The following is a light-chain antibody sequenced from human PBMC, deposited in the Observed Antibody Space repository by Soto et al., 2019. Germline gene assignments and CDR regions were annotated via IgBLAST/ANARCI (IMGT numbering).Light chain of an antibody. CDR3: QHYNSDPWT. CDR2: DAP. Sequence: DIEMTQSPSTLSASVGDRLTITCRASQTIRRWLAWYQQRPGKAPKVLIYDAPTLESGVPARFSGSGSETEFTLTISSLQPEDSATYYCQHYNSDPWTFGQGTKVEIK. J-gene: IGKJ1*01. V-gene: IGKV1-5*01. CDR1: QTIRRW.